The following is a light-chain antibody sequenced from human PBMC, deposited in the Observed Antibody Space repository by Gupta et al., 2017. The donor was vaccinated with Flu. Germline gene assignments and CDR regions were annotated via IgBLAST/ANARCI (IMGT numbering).Light chain of an antibody. CDR3: QTWGSGIRV. CDR2: VDNDGSH. Sequence: QLVLTQSPSASASLGASVTLTCTLSSGHSNYDIAWHQQQPEKGPRFLVKVDNDGSHVKGDGVPDRFSGSTSGAERYLTISSLQSEDEADYYCQTWGSGIRVFGGGTKLTVL. V-gene: IGLV4-69*01. CDR1: SGHSNYD. J-gene: IGLJ2*01.